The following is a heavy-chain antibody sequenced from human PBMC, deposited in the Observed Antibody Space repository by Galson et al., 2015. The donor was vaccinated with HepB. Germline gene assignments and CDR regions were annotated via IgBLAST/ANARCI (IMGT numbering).Heavy chain of an antibody. J-gene: IGHJ3*02. CDR1: GGTFSSYA. CDR3: ARTPGGQLERLPNGAFDI. CDR2: IIPIFGTA. Sequence: SVKVSCKASGGTFSSYAISWVRQAPGQGLEWMGGIIPIFGTANYAQKFQGRVTITADESTSTAYMELSSLRSEDTAVYYCARTPGGQLERLPNGAFDIWGQGTMVTVSS. V-gene: IGHV1-69*13. D-gene: IGHD1-1*01.